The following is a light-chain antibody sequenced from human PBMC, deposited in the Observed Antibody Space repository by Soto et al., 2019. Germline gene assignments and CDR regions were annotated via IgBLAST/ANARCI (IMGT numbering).Light chain of an antibody. J-gene: IGLJ3*02. CDR1: SSNIGSYY. CDR3: AAWDDSLKV. CDR2: RNN. Sequence: QSVLTQPPSASGTPGQRVTISCSGSSSNIGSYYVYWYQQLPGTAPKLLIYRNNERPSGVPDRFSGSKSGTSASLAISGLRSEDEADYYCAAWDDSLKVFGGGTKLTVL. V-gene: IGLV1-47*01.